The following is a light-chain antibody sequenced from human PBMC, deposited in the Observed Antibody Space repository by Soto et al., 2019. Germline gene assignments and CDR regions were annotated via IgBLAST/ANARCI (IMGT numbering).Light chain of an antibody. CDR2: LNRDGSH. V-gene: IGLV4-69*01. Sequence: QSVLTQPPSASASLGASVKLTCTLSSGHNSYAIAWHQQQPETGPRYLMKLNRDGSHSKGDGIPDRFSGSSSGAERYLTISSLQSEDEADYYCQTWSTDIRVFGGGTKVTVL. J-gene: IGLJ3*02. CDR1: SGHNSYA. CDR3: QTWSTDIRV.